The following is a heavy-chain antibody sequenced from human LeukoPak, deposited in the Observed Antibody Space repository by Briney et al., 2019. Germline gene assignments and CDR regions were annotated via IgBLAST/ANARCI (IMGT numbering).Heavy chain of an antibody. CDR1: GDSVSSNSAG. J-gene: IGHJ3*02. Sequence: SQTLSLTCAISGDSVSSNSAGWNWIRQSPSRGLEWLGRTYYRSKWYNDDAGSVKSRITINLDTAKNQFSLQLNSVTPEDTALYYCARDCGPVGFGDAFDIWGQGTMVTVSS. V-gene: IGHV6-1*01. CDR2: TYYRSKWYN. D-gene: IGHD1-14*01. CDR3: ARDCGPVGFGDAFDI.